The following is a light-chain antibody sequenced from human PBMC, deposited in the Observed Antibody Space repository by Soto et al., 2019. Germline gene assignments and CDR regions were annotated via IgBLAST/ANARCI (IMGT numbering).Light chain of an antibody. CDR2: DAS. Sequence: EIVLTQSPATLSLSPGERATLSCRASQSVSSYLAWYQQKPGQAPRLLIYDASNRATGIPARFSGSGSGTDFTLTISSLEPEEYAVYYCHQHRNGRPVTFGQGTRLEIK. J-gene: IGKJ5*01. CDR1: QSVSSY. CDR3: HQHRNGRPVT. V-gene: IGKV3-11*01.